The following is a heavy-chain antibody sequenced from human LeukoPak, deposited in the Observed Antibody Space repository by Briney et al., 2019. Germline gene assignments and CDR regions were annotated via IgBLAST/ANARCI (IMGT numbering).Heavy chain of an antibody. J-gene: IGHJ4*02. V-gene: IGHV4-59*08. CDR2: IYYSGST. D-gene: IGHD5-18*01. Sequence: SETVSLTCTVSGGAISRYYWSWIPQPPGKGLEWIGYIYYSGSTNYNPSLKSRVTISVDTSKNQFSLKLSSVTAADTAVYYCARLRGYSYGPKLYYFDYWGQGTLVTVSS. CDR1: GGAISRYY. CDR3: ARLRGYSYGPKLYYFDY.